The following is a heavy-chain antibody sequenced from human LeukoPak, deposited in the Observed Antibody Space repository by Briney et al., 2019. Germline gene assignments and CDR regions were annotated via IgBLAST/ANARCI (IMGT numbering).Heavy chain of an antibody. J-gene: IGHJ4*02. CDR2: INHSGST. CDR1: GGSFSGYY. CDR3: ARERVAPLLGIDY. V-gene: IGHV4-34*01. Sequence: SETLSLTCAVYGGSFSGYYRSWIRQPPGKGLEWIGEINHSGSTNYNPSLKSRVTISVDTSKNQFSLKLSSVTAADTAVYYCARERVAPLLGIDYGGQGTLVTVS. D-gene: IGHD3-3*01.